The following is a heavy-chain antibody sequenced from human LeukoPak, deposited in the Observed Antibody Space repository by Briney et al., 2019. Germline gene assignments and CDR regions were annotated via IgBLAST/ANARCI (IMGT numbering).Heavy chain of an antibody. CDR1: GYTFTSYD. CDR2: MNPNSGNT. Sequence: ASVKVSCRASGYTFTSYDINWVRQATGQGLEWMGWMNPNSGNTGYAQKFQGRVTMTRDTSTSTVYMELSSLRSEDTAVYYCARGREVWFGELPIFDYWGQGTLVTVSS. D-gene: IGHD3-10*01. CDR3: ARGREVWFGELPIFDY. J-gene: IGHJ4*02. V-gene: IGHV1-8*01.